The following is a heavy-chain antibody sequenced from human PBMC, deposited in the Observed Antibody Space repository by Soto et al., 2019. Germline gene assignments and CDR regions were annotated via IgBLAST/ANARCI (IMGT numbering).Heavy chain of an antibody. V-gene: IGHV1-3*01. J-gene: IGHJ5*02. Sequence: ASVKVSCKASGYTFTSYAMHWVRQAPGQRLEWMGWINAGNGNTKYSQKFQGRVTITRDTSASTAYMELSSLRSDDTAVYYCARVTSSGWYGGLLLYNWFDPWGQGTLVTVSS. CDR1: GYTFTSYA. CDR2: INAGNGNT. D-gene: IGHD6-19*01. CDR3: ARVTSSGWYGGLLLYNWFDP.